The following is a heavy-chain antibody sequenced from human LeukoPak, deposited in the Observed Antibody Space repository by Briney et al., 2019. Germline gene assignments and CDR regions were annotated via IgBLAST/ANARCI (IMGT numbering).Heavy chain of an antibody. V-gene: IGHV3-23*01. J-gene: IGHJ6*03. CDR3: ARDRIEQQRTLGRSSNYYYYYYMDV. CDR2: ISNSGDST. CDR1: GFTFSSYA. D-gene: IGHD6-13*01. Sequence: PGGSLRLSCAASGFTFSSYAMNLVRQAPGKGLEWVSTISNSGDSTYYADSVKGRFTISRDNSKNTLYLQMNSLRAEDTAVYYCARDRIEQQRTLGRSSNYYYYYYMDVWGKGTTVTVSS.